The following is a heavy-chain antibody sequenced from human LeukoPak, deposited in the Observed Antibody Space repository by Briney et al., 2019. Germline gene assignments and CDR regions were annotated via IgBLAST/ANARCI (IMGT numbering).Heavy chain of an antibody. Sequence: ASVKVSCKASGYTFTGYYMHWVRQAPGQGLEWMGWINPNSGGTNYAQKFQGRVTMTRDTPISTAYMELSRLRSDDTAVYYCARDGVSYYYDSSGHYYDYYFDYWGQGTLVTVSS. CDR3: ARDGVSYYYDSSGHYYDYYFDY. D-gene: IGHD3-22*01. CDR1: GYTFTGYY. J-gene: IGHJ4*02. CDR2: INPNSGGT. V-gene: IGHV1-2*02.